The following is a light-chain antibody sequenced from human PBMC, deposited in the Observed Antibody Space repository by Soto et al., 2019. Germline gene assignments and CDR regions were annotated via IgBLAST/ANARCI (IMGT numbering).Light chain of an antibody. CDR1: SSDVGAYNY. CDR2: EVS. Sequence: QSVLTQPASVSGSPGQSITISCTGTSSDVGAYNYVSWYQHYPGKAPKLVIYEVSNRPSGLSNRFSGSKSGSTASLTISGLQAADEADYYCRSKTSSNTLVFGGGTKVTVL. J-gene: IGLJ2*01. CDR3: RSKTSSNTLV. V-gene: IGLV2-14*01.